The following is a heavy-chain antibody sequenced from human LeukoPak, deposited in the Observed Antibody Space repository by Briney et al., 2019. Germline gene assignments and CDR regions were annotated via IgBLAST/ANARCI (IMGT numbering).Heavy chain of an antibody. CDR2: ISGSGGST. CDR3: AKDAAPTTVTTKFYLPVDY. CDR1: GFTFSSYA. Sequence: GGSLRLSCAASGFTFSSYAMSWVRQAPGKGLEWVSAISGSGGSTYYADSVKGRFTISRDNSKNTLYLQMNSLRAEDTAVYYCAKDAAPTTVTTKFYLPVDYWGQGTLVTVSS. D-gene: IGHD4-11*01. J-gene: IGHJ4*02. V-gene: IGHV3-23*01.